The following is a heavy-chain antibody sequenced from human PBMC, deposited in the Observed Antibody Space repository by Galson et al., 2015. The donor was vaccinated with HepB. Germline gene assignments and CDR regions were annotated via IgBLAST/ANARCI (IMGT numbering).Heavy chain of an antibody. J-gene: IGHJ4*02. Sequence: TLSLTCAVSGVSISSSLYYWGWIRQSPKKGLEWIGSIYYGGRTYFSPSLQSRVAMSVDTSKNQLSLTLSSVTAADTAVYYCARFREGGGWLDYWGQGILVTVSS. CDR3: ARFREGGGWLDY. CDR1: GVSISSSLYY. CDR2: IYYGGRT. V-gene: IGHV4-39*01. D-gene: IGHD6-19*01.